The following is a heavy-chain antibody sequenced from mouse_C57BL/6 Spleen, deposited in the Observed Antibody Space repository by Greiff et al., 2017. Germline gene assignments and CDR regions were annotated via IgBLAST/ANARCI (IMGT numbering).Heavy chain of an antibody. Sequence: EVKLMESGGDLVKPGGSLKLSCAASGFTFSSYGMSWVRQTPDKRLEWVATISSGGSYTYYPDSVKGRFTISRDNAKNTLYLQMSSLKSEDTAMYYCARLVTGCDYWGQGTTLTVSS. CDR2: ISSGGSYT. CDR1: GFTFSSYG. CDR3: ARLVTGCDY. D-gene: IGHD4-1*01. J-gene: IGHJ2*01. V-gene: IGHV5-6*01.